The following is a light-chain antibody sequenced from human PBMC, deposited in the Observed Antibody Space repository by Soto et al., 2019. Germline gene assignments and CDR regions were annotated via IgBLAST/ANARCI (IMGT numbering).Light chain of an antibody. V-gene: IGKV1-39*01. CDR3: QQSYSTPPDT. J-gene: IGKJ2*01. CDR2: AAS. CDR1: QRISNY. Sequence: DIQMTQSPSSLSASVGDRVTITCRASQRISNYLNWYQQKPGEAPKLLVYAASTLQHGVPSRFSGGGSGTEFTLTISRLLPEDFATYYCQQSYSTPPDTFGQGTNLDIK.